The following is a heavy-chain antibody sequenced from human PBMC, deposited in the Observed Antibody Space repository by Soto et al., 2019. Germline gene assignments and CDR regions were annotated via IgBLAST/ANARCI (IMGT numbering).Heavy chain of an antibody. CDR2: IYSSGNT. Sequence: SLRLSCAASGFNVNSHYMNWVRQAPGKGLEWVSLIYSSGNTNYADSVKGRFTIFRDNSENTLYLQMSSLRAEDTAVYYCVRSLTKGPYYFDYWGPGILVTVSS. CDR1: GFNVNSHY. CDR3: VRSLTKGPYYFDY. J-gene: IGHJ4*02. V-gene: IGHV3-66*01.